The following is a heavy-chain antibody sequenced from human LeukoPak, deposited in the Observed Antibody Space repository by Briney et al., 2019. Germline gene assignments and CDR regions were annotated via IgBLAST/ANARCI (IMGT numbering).Heavy chain of an antibody. V-gene: IGHV3-23*01. CDR2: ISGSGGST. CDR3: AKDKVDGRYFDRPAFDY. J-gene: IGHJ4*02. D-gene: IGHD3-9*01. Sequence: PGGSLRLSCAASGFTFSSYAMSWVRQAPGKGLEWVSAISGSGGSTYYADSVKGRFTISRDNSKNTLYLQMNSLRAEDTAVYYCAKDKVDGRYFDRPAFDYWGQGTLVTVSS. CDR1: GFTFSSYA.